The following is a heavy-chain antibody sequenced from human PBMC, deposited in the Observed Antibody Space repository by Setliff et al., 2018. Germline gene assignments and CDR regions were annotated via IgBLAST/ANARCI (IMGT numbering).Heavy chain of an antibody. CDR1: GGSISTYY. CDR3: AREGFYCTNGVCYRPFDY. J-gene: IGHJ4*02. V-gene: IGHV4-59*12. Sequence: SETLSLTCTVSGGSISTYYWSWIRQTPVKGLEWIGYVYYSGTTNYNPSLKSRVTISVDTSKNQFSLNLTSVTAADTAVYYCAREGFYCTNGVCYRPFDYWGQGTLVTVSS. CDR2: VYYSGTT. D-gene: IGHD2-8*01.